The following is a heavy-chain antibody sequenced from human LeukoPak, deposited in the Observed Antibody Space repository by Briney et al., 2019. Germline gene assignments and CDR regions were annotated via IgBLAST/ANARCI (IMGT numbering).Heavy chain of an antibody. Sequence: SETLSLTCTVSGDSISGFYWSWIRQPPGKGLEWIGHIYYSGSTNYNPSLKSRVTISVDTSKNHFSLKLSSMTAADTAAYYCAKDFRYGSGSYYKTPYNWFDPWGQGTLVTVSS. V-gene: IGHV4-59*01. D-gene: IGHD3-10*01. J-gene: IGHJ5*02. CDR1: GDSISGFY. CDR2: IYYSGST. CDR3: AKDFRYGSGSYYKTPYNWFDP.